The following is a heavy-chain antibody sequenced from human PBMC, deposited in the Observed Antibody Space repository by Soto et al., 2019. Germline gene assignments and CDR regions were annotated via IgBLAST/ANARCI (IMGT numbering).Heavy chain of an antibody. J-gene: IGHJ5*02. Sequence: EASVKVSCTASGYTFTIYYMHWVRQAPGQGLEWMGIINPSGGSTSYAQKFQGRVTMTRDTSTSTVYMELSSLRSEDTAVYYCARARETAAAGNDDWFDPWGQGTLVTVSS. CDR2: INPSGGST. CDR3: ARARETAAAGNDDWFDP. CDR1: GYTFTIYY. V-gene: IGHV1-46*01. D-gene: IGHD6-13*01.